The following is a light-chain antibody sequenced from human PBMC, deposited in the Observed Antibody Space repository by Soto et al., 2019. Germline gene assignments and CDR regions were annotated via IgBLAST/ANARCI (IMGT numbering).Light chain of an antibody. CDR1: QNIRSN. J-gene: IGKJ1*01. Sequence: EIVLTQSPGTLSLSPGQRGTLSCRASQNIRSNYVAWFQQKPGQPPRLLIYGVSTRATGVPARFSGSGSETDFSLTISSLEPEDFAIYYCQQGSNWPRTFGQGTKVDIK. V-gene: IGKV3-11*01. CDR3: QQGSNWPRT. CDR2: GVS.